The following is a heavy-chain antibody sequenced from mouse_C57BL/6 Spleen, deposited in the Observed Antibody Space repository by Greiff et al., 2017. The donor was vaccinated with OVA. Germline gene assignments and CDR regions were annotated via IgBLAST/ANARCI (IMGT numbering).Heavy chain of an antibody. V-gene: IGHV2-2*01. Sequence: VQLVESGPGLVQPSQSLSISCTVSGFSLTSYGVHWVRQSPGKGLEWLGVIWSGGSTDYNAAFISRLGISKANSKSHVFFKMNSLQADDTAIYYCARETYDGYYDWFAYWGQGTLVTVSA. CDR2: IWSGGST. D-gene: IGHD2-3*01. J-gene: IGHJ3*01. CDR3: ARETYDGYYDWFAY. CDR1: GFSLTSYG.